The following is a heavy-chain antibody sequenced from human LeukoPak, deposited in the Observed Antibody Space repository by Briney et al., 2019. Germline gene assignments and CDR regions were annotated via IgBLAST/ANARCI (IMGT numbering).Heavy chain of an antibody. Sequence: PSETLSLTCAVYGGSFSGYYWSWIRQPPGKGLEWIGEINHSGSTNYNPSLKSRVTISVDTSKNQFSLKLSSVTAADTAVYYCARVYYSYYFDYWGQGTLVTVSS. CDR1: GGSFSGYY. J-gene: IGHJ4*02. D-gene: IGHD4-11*01. CDR2: INHSGST. CDR3: ARVYYSYYFDY. V-gene: IGHV4-34*01.